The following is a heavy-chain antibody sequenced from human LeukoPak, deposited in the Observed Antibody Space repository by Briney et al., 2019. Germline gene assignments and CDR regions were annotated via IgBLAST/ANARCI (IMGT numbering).Heavy chain of an antibody. Sequence: PGGSLRLSCAASGFTFSSYWMSWVRQAPGKGLEWVANIKQDGSEKYYVDSVKGRFTISRDNAKNSLYLQMNSLRAEDTAVYYCARVVRFLEWLPSLSYFDLWGRGTLVTVSS. V-gene: IGHV3-7*01. CDR2: IKQDGSEK. D-gene: IGHD3-3*01. CDR1: GFTFSSYW. J-gene: IGHJ2*01. CDR3: ARVVRFLEWLPSLSYFDL.